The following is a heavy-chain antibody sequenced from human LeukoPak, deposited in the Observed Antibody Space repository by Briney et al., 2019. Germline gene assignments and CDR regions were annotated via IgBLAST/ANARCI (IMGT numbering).Heavy chain of an antibody. V-gene: IGHV1-2*02. J-gene: IGHJ4*02. CDR3: ARPWSSGPIPD. CDR2: INPNSGGT. Sequence: ASVKLSCKASGYIFTGYYMHWVRQAPGQGLEWMGWINPNSGGTNYAQKFQGRVTMTRDTSISTAYMELSRLRSDDTAVYYCARPWSSGPIPDWGQGTLVTVSS. D-gene: IGHD3-22*01. CDR1: GYIFTGYY.